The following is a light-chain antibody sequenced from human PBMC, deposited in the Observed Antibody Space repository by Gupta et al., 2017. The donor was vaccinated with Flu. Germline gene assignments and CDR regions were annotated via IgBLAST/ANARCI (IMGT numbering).Light chain of an antibody. CDR2: TAS. Sequence: DIHMTQSPSSVSASVGDRVTWTCRGSQIRYSKLGWYQQKPGRAPKLLINTASTVESGVPSRFSGSGSETDFTLTITSLQPEDAATYYCLQGDSFPLTFGGGSKLEIK. J-gene: IGKJ4*01. V-gene: IGKV1-12*01. CDR3: LQGDSFPLT. CDR1: QIRYSK.